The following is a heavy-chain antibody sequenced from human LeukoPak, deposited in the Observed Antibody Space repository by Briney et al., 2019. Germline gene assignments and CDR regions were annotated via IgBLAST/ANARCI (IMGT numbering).Heavy chain of an antibody. V-gene: IGHV1-69*05. Sequence: AASVKVSCKASGGTFSSYAISWVRQAPGQGLEWMGGIIPIFGTANYAQKFQGRVTMTRSTSISTAYMELSSLRSEDTALYYCARSIYGGNSGAAFDIWGQGTMVTVSS. CDR2: IIPIFGTA. CDR3: ARSIYGGNSGAAFDI. J-gene: IGHJ3*02. D-gene: IGHD4-23*01. CDR1: GGTFSSYA.